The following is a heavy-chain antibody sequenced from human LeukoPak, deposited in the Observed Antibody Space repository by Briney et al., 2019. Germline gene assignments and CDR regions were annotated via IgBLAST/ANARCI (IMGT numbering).Heavy chain of an antibody. CDR3: ARLSSRGHYYDFWSGYLNWFDP. CDR2: IYYSGST. J-gene: IGHJ5*02. Sequence: PSETLSLTCTVSGGSISSSSYYWGCIRQPPGKGLEWTGSIYYSGSTYYNPSPKSRVTISVDTSKNQFSLKLSSVTAADTAVYYCARLSSRGHYYDFWSGYLNWFDPWGQGTLVTVSS. V-gene: IGHV4-39*01. D-gene: IGHD3-3*01. CDR1: GGSISSSSYY.